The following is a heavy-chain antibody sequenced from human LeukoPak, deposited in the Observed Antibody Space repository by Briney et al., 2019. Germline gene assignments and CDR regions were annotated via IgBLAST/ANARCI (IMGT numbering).Heavy chain of an antibody. D-gene: IGHD3-10*01. CDR3: ARDPAYYYGSGSSYNWFDP. CDR2: IYYSGST. CDR1: GGSISSYY. Sequence: SETLSLTCTVSGGSISSYYWSWIRQPPGKGLEWIGYIYYSGSTNYNPSLKSRVTISVDTSKNQFSLKLSSVTAADTAVYYCARDPAYYYGSGSSYNWFDPWGQGTLVTVSS. J-gene: IGHJ5*02. V-gene: IGHV4-59*01.